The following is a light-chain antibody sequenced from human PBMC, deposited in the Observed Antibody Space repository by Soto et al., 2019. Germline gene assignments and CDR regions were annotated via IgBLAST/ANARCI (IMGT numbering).Light chain of an antibody. J-gene: IGKJ5*01. Sequence: DIQMTQSPSSLSASVGDRVSITCRASQTISKSLNWYQQRPGQAPKVLIFAASNLQSGVPARFSGSGSGTDFTLTISRLEPEDFAVYYCQQYDNSPITFGQGTRLEIK. V-gene: IGKV1-39*01. CDR3: QQYDNSPIT. CDR1: QTISKS. CDR2: AAS.